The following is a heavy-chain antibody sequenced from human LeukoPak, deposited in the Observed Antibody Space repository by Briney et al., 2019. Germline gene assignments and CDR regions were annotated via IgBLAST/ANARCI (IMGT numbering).Heavy chain of an antibody. CDR2: MSYDGSNK. CDR1: GFTFSSYG. V-gene: IGHV3-30*18. D-gene: IGHD5-12*01. J-gene: IGHJ6*04. CDR3: AKDLYVDIVATARNTKYYYYGMDV. Sequence: GGSLRLSCAAPGFTFSSYGMHWVRQAPGKGLEWVAVMSYDGSNKYYADSVKGRFTISRDNSKNTLYLQMNSLRAEDTAVYYCAKDLYVDIVATARNTKYYYYGMDVWGKGTTVTVSS.